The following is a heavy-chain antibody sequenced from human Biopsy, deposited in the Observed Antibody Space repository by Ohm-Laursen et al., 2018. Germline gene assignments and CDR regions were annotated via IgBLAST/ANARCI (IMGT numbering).Heavy chain of an antibody. CDR2: IKQDGSGI. V-gene: IGHV3-7*01. J-gene: IGHJ4*02. Sequence: SLRLSCAASGFTFRSYWMSWVRQAPGKGLEWVANIKQDGSGIYYVDSVKGRFTISRDNAKNSLYLQMDSLRAEDTAVYYCARLLRPDYWGQGTLVTVSS. D-gene: IGHD2-15*01. CDR1: GFTFRSYW. CDR3: ARLLRPDY.